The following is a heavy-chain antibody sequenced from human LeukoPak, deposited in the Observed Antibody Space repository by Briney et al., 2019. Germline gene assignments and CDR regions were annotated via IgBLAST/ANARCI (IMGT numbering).Heavy chain of an antibody. D-gene: IGHD6-13*01. J-gene: IGHJ4*02. CDR3: GRGRSAAAGKFDY. CDR2: INSSSSYI. Sequence: AGTLTLTCAASGFSFSSYSMNWVRQAPGKGLEWVSSINSSSSYIYYPDSVKRRFTISTDNDKNSLYLQMNSLRAEDTAVYYCGRGRSAAAGKFDYWGQGTLVTVSS. V-gene: IGHV3-21*01. CDR1: GFSFSSYS.